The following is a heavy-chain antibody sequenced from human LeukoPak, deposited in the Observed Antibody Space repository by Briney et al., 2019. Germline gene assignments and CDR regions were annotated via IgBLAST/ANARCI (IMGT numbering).Heavy chain of an antibody. V-gene: IGHV3-15*01. Sequence: GGSLRLSCAASGFTFSNAWMSWVRQAPGKGLEWVGRIKSKTDGGTTGYAAPVKGRFTISRDDSKNTLYLQMNSLKTEDTAVYYCWVYGSGSPDAFDIWGQGTMVTVSS. D-gene: IGHD3-10*01. J-gene: IGHJ3*02. CDR1: GFTFSNAW. CDR3: WVYGSGSPDAFDI. CDR2: IKSKTDGGTT.